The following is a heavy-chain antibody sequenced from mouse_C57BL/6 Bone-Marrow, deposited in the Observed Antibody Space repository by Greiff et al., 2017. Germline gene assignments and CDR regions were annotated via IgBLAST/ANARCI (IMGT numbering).Heavy chain of an antibody. CDR2: IDPSDSYT. D-gene: IGHD2-4*01. V-gene: IGHV1-50*01. J-gene: IGHJ1*03. CDR3: AIYYDYDGDFDV. CDR1: GYTFTSYW. Sequence: VQLQQPGAELVKPGASVKLSCKASGYTFTSYWMQWVKQRPGQGLEWIGEIDPSDSYTNYNQKFKGKATLTVDTSSSTAYMQRSSLTAEDAAVYYCAIYYDYDGDFDVWGTGTTVTVAS.